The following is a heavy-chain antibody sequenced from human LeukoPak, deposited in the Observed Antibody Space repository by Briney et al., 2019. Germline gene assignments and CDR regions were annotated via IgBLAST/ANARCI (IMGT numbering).Heavy chain of an antibody. CDR3: ARDGGYSGYVIYY. CDR2: ISSGSSTK. Sequence: GGSLRLSCAESGFTFSNSVMYWVPQAPGKGLEWVSFISSGSSTKNYAESVERRFTISRDNAKNPLNLQMNSLRDEDTALYYCARDGGYSGYVIYYGRQGTLVTVSS. D-gene: IGHD5-12*01. V-gene: IGHV3-48*02. J-gene: IGHJ4*02. CDR1: GFTFSNSV.